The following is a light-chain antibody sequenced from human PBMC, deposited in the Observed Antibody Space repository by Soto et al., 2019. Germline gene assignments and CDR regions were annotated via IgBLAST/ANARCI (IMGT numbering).Light chain of an antibody. Sequence: DIQMTQSPSSLSASVGERVTITCRASKTINSYLNWYQHKPGKAPNLLIYGASSLQSGVPSRFSGSGSGTDFTLTINSLQPEDFATYYSQQSYSAPLAFGGGTRVEIK. CDR2: GAS. CDR3: QQSYSAPLA. J-gene: IGKJ4*01. V-gene: IGKV1-39*01. CDR1: KTINSY.